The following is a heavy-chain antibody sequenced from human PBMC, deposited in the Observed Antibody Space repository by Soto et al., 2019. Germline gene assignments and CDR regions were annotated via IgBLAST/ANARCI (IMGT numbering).Heavy chain of an antibody. CDR3: ARVYSGSYSDY. D-gene: IGHD1-26*01. Sequence: QVQLQESGPGLVKPSGTLSLTCAVSGGSIRSNNWWSWVRQPPGKGPEWIGEIFHGGSTYYNPSLKTRVTISVDKSKNQFSLRLSSVTAADTAVYYCARVYSGSYSDYWGQGALVTVSS. CDR2: IFHGGST. J-gene: IGHJ4*02. CDR1: GGSIRSNNW. V-gene: IGHV4-4*02.